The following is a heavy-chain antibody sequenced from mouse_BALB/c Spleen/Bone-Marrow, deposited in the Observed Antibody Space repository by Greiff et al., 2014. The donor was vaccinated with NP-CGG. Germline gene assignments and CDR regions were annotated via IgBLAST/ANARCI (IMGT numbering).Heavy chain of an antibody. CDR1: GYTFTSYW. CDR3: TRSLVRRDHYYAMDY. Sequence: LQQSGSELVRPGASVKLSCKASGYTFTSYWMHWVKQRPGQGLEWIGNIYPGSGSTNYDEKFKSKATLTVDTFSSTAYMQLSSLTSEDSAVYYCTRSLVRRDHYYAMDYWGQGTSVTVSS. J-gene: IGHJ4*01. CDR2: IYPGSGST. D-gene: IGHD2-14*01. V-gene: IGHV1S22*01.